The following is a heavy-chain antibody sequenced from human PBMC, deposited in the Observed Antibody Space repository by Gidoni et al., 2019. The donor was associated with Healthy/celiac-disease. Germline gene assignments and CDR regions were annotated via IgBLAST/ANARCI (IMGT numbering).Heavy chain of an antibody. CDR1: GGTFSSYA. J-gene: IGHJ4*02. Sequence: QVQLVQSGAEVKKPGSSVKVSCKASGGTFSSYAISWVRQAHGQGLEWMGGIIPIFGTANYAQKFQGRVTITADKSTSTAYMELSSLRSEDTAVYYCASLSPGIAVAGTKDYWGQGTLVTVSS. V-gene: IGHV1-69*06. D-gene: IGHD6-19*01. CDR3: ASLSPGIAVAGTKDY. CDR2: IIPIFGTA.